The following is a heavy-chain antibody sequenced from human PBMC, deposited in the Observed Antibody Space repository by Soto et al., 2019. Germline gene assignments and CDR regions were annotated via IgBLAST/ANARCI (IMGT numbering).Heavy chain of an antibody. CDR1: GGSFSGYY. V-gene: IGHV4-34*01. CDR2: INHSGST. D-gene: IGHD2-15*01. J-gene: IGHJ6*03. CDR3: ARGGGYCSGGSCYRGGYYYYMDV. Sequence: QVQLQQWGAGLLKPSETLSLTCAVYGGSFSGYYWSWIRQPPGKGLEWIGEINHSGSTNYNPSLKSRVTISVDTSKNQFYLKLSSVTAADTAVYYCARGGGYCSGGSCYRGGYYYYMDVWGKGTTVTVSS.